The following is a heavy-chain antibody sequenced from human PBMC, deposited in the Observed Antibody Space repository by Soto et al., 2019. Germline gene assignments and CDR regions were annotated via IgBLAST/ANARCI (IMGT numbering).Heavy chain of an antibody. J-gene: IGHJ4*02. V-gene: IGHV3-64D*08. CDR3: AVVAGSYYLDC. Sequence: EVQLMESGGGLVQSGGSLRLSCSASGFTFSSYGMHWVRQAPGKGLEYVSAITYNGGTTNYADSVKGRFTISRDNSKNTLYLQMSSLRAEDTALYYCAVVAGSYYLDCWGQGTLVTVSS. D-gene: IGHD6-19*01. CDR2: ITYNGGTT. CDR1: GFTFSSYG.